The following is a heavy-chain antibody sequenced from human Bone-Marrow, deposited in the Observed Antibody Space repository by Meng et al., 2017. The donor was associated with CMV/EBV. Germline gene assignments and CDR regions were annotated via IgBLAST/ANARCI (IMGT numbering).Heavy chain of an antibody. D-gene: IGHD6-13*01. J-gene: IGHJ2*01. Sequence: SETLSLTCAVYGGSFSGYYWSWIRQPPGKGLEWIGEINHSGSTNYNPSLKSLVTISVDTSKNQFSLKRSSVTAADTAVYYCARARLRSSWYSSRTNWYFDLWGRGTLVTVSS. CDR2: INHSGST. CDR3: ARARLRSSWYSSRTNWYFDL. V-gene: IGHV4-34*01. CDR1: GGSFSGYY.